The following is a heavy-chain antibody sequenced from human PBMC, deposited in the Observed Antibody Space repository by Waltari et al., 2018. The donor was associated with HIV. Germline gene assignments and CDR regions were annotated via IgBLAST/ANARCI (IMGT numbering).Heavy chain of an antibody. CDR2: SRSRTYGGAT. J-gene: IGHJ4*02. D-gene: IGHD4-4*01. CDR3: TRSSKLDY. V-gene: IGHV3-49*03. Sequence: EVQLVEFGGGLVQPGRSLRLSCTGFGFSFGDFVISWFRQAPGKGLEWVGLSRSRTYGGATEYAASGKGRFTISRDDLKSVAYLQMNSLKTEDTAVYYCTRSSKLDYWGQGTLVTVSS. CDR1: GFSFGDFV.